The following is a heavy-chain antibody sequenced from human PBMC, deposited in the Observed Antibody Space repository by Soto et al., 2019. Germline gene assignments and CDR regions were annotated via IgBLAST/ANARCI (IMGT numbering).Heavy chain of an antibody. V-gene: IGHV3-48*01. CDR3: ATLAGYSYVYTFDY. CDR1: GFTFSSYS. J-gene: IGHJ4*02. D-gene: IGHD5-18*01. Sequence: GGSLRLSCAASGFTFSSYSMTWVRQAPGKGLEWVSYISSSSSTIYYADSLKGRFTISRDNAKNSLYLQMNSLRVEDTAVYYCATLAGYSYVYTFDYWGQGTLVTV. CDR2: ISSSSSTI.